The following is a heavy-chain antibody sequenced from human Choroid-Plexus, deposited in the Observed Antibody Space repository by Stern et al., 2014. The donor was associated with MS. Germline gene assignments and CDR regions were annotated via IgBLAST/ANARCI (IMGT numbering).Heavy chain of an antibody. CDR3: ARDQRGITIFGVVTDYYYLGMDV. CDR2: INPNTGGT. D-gene: IGHD3-3*01. CDR1: GYIFTGYY. J-gene: IGHJ6*02. Sequence: VQLVQSGAEVKKLGASVKVSCKTSGYIFTGYYIHWVRQAPGKGLEWMAWINPNTGGTKYAQKFQGRVTMSRDTSISTAYVELISLTSDDTAVYYCARDQRGITIFGVVTDYYYLGMDVWGQGTTVTVSS. V-gene: IGHV1-2*02.